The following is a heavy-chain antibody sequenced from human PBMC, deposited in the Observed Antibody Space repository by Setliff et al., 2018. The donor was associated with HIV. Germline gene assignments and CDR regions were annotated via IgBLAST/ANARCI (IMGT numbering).Heavy chain of an antibody. D-gene: IGHD3-16*01. Sequence: SETLSLTCTVSGDSISTNSPYWAWIRQPPGKGLEWIGTIFYSGFTYYNPSLKSRVSIAVDTSKKQISLRLRSVTVADTAVYYCARHWDYDRGSSYFRAFDIWGQGTMVTVSS. CDR2: IFYSGFT. J-gene: IGHJ3*02. CDR3: ARHWDYDRGSSYFRAFDI. CDR1: GDSISTNSPY. V-gene: IGHV4-39*01.